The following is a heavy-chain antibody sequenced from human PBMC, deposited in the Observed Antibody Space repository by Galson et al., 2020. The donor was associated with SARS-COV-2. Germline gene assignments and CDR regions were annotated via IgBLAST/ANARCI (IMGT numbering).Heavy chain of an antibody. Sequence: GESLKISCTASGFIFSNYAMSWVRPAPGKGLEWVSSLHGTGGDPFYADSVKGRFSISRADSKNTLSLQMTSLRADDTAIYYCVKDLIPRNGIWDAFDVWGQGTVVTVSS. V-gene: IGHV3-23*01. D-gene: IGHD1-26*01. CDR2: LHGTGGDP. CDR1: GFIFSNYA. J-gene: IGHJ3*01. CDR3: VKDLIPRNGIWDAFDV.